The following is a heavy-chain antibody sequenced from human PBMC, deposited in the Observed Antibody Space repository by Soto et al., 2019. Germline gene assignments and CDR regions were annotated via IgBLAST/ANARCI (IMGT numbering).Heavy chain of an antibody. V-gene: IGHV4-39*01. D-gene: IGHD2-8*01. J-gene: IGHJ4*02. Sequence: QLQLQESGPGLVKPSETLSLTCTVSGGSISSSSYYWGWIRQPPGKGLEWIGGIYYSGSTYYNPSLKSRVTISVDTSKNQCSLKLSSVTAADTAVYYCARPRDCTNGVCSDFDYWGQGTLVTVSS. CDR3: ARPRDCTNGVCSDFDY. CDR1: GGSISSSSYY. CDR2: IYYSGST.